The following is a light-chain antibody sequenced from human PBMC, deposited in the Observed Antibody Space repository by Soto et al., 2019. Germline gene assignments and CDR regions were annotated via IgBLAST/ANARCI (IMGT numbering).Light chain of an antibody. CDR1: SSDVGSYNR. Sequence: QSALTQPASVSGSPGQSITISCTGTSSDVGSYNRVSWYQQPPGTAPKFIIYDVSNRPSGVPDRFSGSKSGNTASLTISGLQAEDEGDYYCSSYTTSTPVVFGGGTKLTVL. V-gene: IGLV2-18*02. CDR2: DVS. J-gene: IGLJ2*01. CDR3: SSYTTSTPVV.